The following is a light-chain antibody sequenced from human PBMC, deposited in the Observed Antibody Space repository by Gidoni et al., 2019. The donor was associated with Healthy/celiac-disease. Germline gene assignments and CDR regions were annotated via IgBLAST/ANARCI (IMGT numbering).Light chain of an antibody. Sequence: DIQMTQSPSSLSASVGDRVTITCRASQSISSYLNWYQQKPGKAPKLLIYAASSLQSGVPSRFSGSGSGTDFTLTISSLQPEDFATYYCQQSYSTPRLFGQGTKAEIK. CDR1: QSISSY. CDR3: QQSYSTPRL. J-gene: IGKJ1*01. V-gene: IGKV1-39*01. CDR2: AAS.